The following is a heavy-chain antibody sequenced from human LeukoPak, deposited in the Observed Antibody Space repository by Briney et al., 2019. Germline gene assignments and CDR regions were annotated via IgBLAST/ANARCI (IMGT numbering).Heavy chain of an antibody. J-gene: IGHJ4*02. CDR3: AKDGIVVSYFDY. CDR1: GFTFSSYG. Sequence: QPGRSLRLSCAASGFTFSSYGIHWVRQAPGKGLEWVAIISYDGSNKYYADSVKGRFTISRDNSKNTLYLQMNSLRAEDTAMYYCAKDGIVVSYFDYWGQGTLVTVSS. CDR2: ISYDGSNK. V-gene: IGHV3-30*18. D-gene: IGHD3-22*01.